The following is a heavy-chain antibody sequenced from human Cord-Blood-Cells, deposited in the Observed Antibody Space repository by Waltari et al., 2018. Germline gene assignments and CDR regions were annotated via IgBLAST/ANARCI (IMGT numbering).Heavy chain of an antibody. Sequence: QVQLQQWGAGLLKPSETLSLTCAVSGGSFSGYYWSWLRPPPGKGVEWVGEINHSGSTNYNPSLKSRVTISVDTSKNQFSLKLSSVTAADTAVYYCARGGSRGYYYYYYMDVWGKGTTVTVSS. J-gene: IGHJ6*03. V-gene: IGHV4-34*01. CDR3: ARGGSRGYYYYYYMDV. CDR2: INHSGST. D-gene: IGHD1-26*01. CDR1: GGSFSGYY.